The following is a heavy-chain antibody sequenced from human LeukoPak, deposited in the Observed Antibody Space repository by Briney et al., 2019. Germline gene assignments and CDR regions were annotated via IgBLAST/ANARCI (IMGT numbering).Heavy chain of an antibody. Sequence: SETLSLTCAVSGGSISSGGYYWSWIRQHPGKGLEWIGYIYYSGSTYYNPSLKSRVTISVDTSNNQFSLKLSSVTAADTAVYYCARDLVKAAAPPEGFDPWGQGTLVTVSS. J-gene: IGHJ5*02. CDR1: GGSISSGGYY. CDR2: IYYSGST. D-gene: IGHD2-2*01. V-gene: IGHV4-31*11. CDR3: ARDLVKAAAPPEGFDP.